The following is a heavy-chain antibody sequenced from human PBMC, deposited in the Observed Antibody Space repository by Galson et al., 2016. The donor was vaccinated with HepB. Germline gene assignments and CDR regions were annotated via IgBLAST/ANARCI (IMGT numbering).Heavy chain of an antibody. V-gene: IGHV1-2*02. Sequence: SVKVSCKASGYPFTGYYIHWVRQAPGQGLEWMGWINPKTGATNYAQKFQGRVTITGDTSLNTGYMDLYGLQSDDTAVYFCAVGELLLDSTFDYWGQGTLVTVSS. CDR1: GYPFTGYY. J-gene: IGHJ4*02. CDR3: AVGELLLDSTFDY. D-gene: IGHD3-10*01. CDR2: INPKTGAT.